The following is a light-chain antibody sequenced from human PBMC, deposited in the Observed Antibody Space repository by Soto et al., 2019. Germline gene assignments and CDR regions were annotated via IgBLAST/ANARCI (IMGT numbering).Light chain of an antibody. J-gene: IGKJ1*01. CDR2: DAS. CDR3: QQYSSHRT. CDR1: QSVASNS. V-gene: IGKV3-20*01. Sequence: ETVLTQSPGTLSLSPGEAATLSCRASQSVASNSLAWYQQKPGQAPRLLVYDASTLESGVPSRFSGSGSGTEFTLTISGLQADDFATYYCQQYSSHRTFGQGTKVDIK.